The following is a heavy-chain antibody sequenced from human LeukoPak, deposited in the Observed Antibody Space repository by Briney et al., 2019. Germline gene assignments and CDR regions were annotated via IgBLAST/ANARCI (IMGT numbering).Heavy chain of an antibody. CDR1: GYTFTGYY. V-gene: IGHV1-2*02. J-gene: IGHJ4*02. CDR3: ARGGGSGLGYCSGGSCYVNDY. Sequence: ASVKVSCKASGYTFTGYYMHWVRQAPGQGLEWMGWINPNSGGTNYAQKFQGRVTMTRDTSISTAYMELSRLRSDDTAVYYCARGGGSGLGYCSGGSCYVNDYWGQGTLVTVSS. D-gene: IGHD2-15*01. CDR2: INPNSGGT.